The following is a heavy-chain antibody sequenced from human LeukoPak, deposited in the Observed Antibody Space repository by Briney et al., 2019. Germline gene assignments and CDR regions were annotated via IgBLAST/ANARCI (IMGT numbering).Heavy chain of an antibody. CDR1: GYHLGDYA. D-gene: IGHD3-3*01. Sequence: SLRLSRTDSGYHLGDYALTWLRAAPGKGMEWVGFIRDTGYGEATEYAACVRGRFSFDRQDSNNVAHLQMDSLKPEDTAVYYCSRGLRFPDVWGKGTTVIVSS. J-gene: IGHJ6*04. CDR3: SRGLRFPDV. CDR2: IRDTGYGEAT. V-gene: IGHV3-49*03.